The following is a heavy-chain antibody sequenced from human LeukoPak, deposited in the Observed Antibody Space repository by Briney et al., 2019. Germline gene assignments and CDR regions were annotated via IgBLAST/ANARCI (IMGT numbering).Heavy chain of an antibody. CDR3: AKDPNGDYIGAFDI. CDR2: IIGNGGWA. J-gene: IGHJ3*02. Sequence: PGGSLRLSCAASGLTFSNYAMMWLRQAPGKGLEWVAAIIGNGGWALYADSVKGRFTISRDNSKNTLYLQMSSLRAEDTAVYYCAKDPNGDYIGAFDIWGQGTMVTVSS. CDR1: GLTFSNYA. V-gene: IGHV3-23*01. D-gene: IGHD4-17*01.